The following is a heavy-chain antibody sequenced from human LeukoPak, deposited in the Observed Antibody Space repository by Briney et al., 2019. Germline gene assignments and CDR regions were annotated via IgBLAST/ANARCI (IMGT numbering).Heavy chain of an antibody. D-gene: IGHD3-10*01. Sequence: ASVKVSCKASGYTFTGYYMHWVRQAPGQGLEWMGWINPNSGGTNYVQKFQGRVTMTRDMSISTAYMELSRLRSDDTAVYYCARGAKFLITMVRGVYYFDYWGQGTLVTVSS. CDR1: GYTFTGYY. CDR2: INPNSGGT. J-gene: IGHJ4*02. CDR3: ARGAKFLITMVRGVYYFDY. V-gene: IGHV1-2*02.